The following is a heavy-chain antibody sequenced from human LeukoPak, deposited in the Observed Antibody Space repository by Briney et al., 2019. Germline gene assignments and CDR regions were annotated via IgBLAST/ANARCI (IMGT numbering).Heavy chain of an antibody. V-gene: IGHV3-7*01. CDR3: ARDTDCSSTSCYADNWFDP. CDR2: IKQDGSEI. CDR1: GFTFSTYW. Sequence: GGSLRLSCAASGFTFSTYWMTWVRQAPGKGLEWVANIKQDGSEIYYVDSVKGRFTISRDNAKNSLYLQMNSLRGEDTAVYYCARDTDCSSTSCYADNWFDPWGQGTLVTVSS. D-gene: IGHD2-2*01. J-gene: IGHJ5*02.